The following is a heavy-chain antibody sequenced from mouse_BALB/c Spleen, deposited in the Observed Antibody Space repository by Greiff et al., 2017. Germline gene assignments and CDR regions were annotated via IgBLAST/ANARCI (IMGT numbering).Heavy chain of an antibody. CDR1: GFSLTSYG. J-gene: IGHJ4*01. V-gene: IGHV2-2*02. D-gene: IGHD2-14*01. CDR2: IWSGGST. Sequence: VQGVESGPGLVQPSQSLSITCTVSGFSLTSYGVHWVRQSPGKGLEWLGVIWSGGSTDYNAAFISRLSISKDNSKSQVFFKMNSLQANDTAIYYCARNSRYDGYYYAMDYWGQGTSVTVSS. CDR3: ARNSRYDGYYYAMDY.